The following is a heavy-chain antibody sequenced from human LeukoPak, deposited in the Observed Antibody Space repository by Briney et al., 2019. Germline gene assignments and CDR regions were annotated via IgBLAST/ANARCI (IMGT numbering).Heavy chain of an antibody. J-gene: IGHJ3*02. Sequence: GGSLRLSCAASGFTFSDYYMSWIRQAPGKGLEWVSYISSSGSTIYYADSVKGRFTISRDNAKNSLYLQMNSLRAEDTAVYYCARPMTYYYDSSGYSIDAFDIWGQGTMVTVSS. V-gene: IGHV3-11*04. CDR3: ARPMTYYYDSSGYSIDAFDI. CDR2: ISSSGSTI. CDR1: GFTFSDYY. D-gene: IGHD3-22*01.